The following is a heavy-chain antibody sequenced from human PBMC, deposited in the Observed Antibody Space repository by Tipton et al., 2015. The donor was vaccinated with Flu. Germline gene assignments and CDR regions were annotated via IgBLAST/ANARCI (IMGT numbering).Heavy chain of an antibody. V-gene: IGHV4-39*01. CDR2: IYYSGRI. D-gene: IGHD1-26*01. J-gene: IGHJ4*02. CDR1: GGSISSSSYN. CDR3: ARLSYYDVDLKNFYFDY. Sequence: TLSLTCNDSGGSISSSSYNWGWIRQPPGKGLEWIGSIYYSGRIYYNPSLKSRVTISVDTSKSQFSLMLRSVTAADTAVYFCARLSYYDVDLKNFYFDYWGQGALVTVSS.